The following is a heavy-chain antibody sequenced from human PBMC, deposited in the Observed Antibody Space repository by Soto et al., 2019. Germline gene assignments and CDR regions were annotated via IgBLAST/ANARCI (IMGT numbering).Heavy chain of an antibody. Sequence: SETLSLTCPVSGGSISSSSYYRGWIRQPPGKGLEWIGSIYYSGSTYYNPSLKSRVTISVDTSKNQFSLKLSSVTAADTAVYYCARHPPAISISDHWGQGTLVTVSS. CDR1: GGSISSSSYY. D-gene: IGHD3-3*01. J-gene: IGHJ4*02. CDR3: ARHPPAISISDH. V-gene: IGHV4-39*01. CDR2: IYYSGST.